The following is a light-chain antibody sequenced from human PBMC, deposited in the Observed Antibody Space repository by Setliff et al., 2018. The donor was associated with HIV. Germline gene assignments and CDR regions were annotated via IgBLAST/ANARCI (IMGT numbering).Light chain of an antibody. CDR2: EVR. CDR3: SPYAITNTLP. CDR1: SSDVGGYSY. Sequence: QSALPQPASVSGSPGQSITISCTGTSSDVGGYSYVSWYQQHPGKAPKLIIYEVRNRPSGVSNRFSGSKSGNTASLTISGLQAEDEADYYCSPYAITNTLPFGTGTKVTVL. V-gene: IGLV2-14*01. J-gene: IGLJ1*01.